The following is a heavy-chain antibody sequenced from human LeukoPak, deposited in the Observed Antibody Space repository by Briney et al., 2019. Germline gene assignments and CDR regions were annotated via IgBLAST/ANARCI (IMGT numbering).Heavy chain of an antibody. CDR3: AKDMAVVVPAASRTFDI. J-gene: IGHJ3*02. CDR2: LSWNSGSI. CDR1: GFTFDDYA. V-gene: IGHV3-9*01. Sequence: GGSLRLSCAASGFTFDDYAMHWVRQAPGKGLVGVSCLSWNSGSIGCADSVKGRFTISRDNSKNTLYLQMNSLRAEDTAVYSCAKDMAVVVPAASRTFDIWGQGTMVTVSS. D-gene: IGHD2-2*01.